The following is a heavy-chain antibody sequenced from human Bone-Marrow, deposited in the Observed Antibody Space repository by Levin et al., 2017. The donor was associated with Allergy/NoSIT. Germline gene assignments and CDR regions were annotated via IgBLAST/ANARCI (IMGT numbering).Heavy chain of an antibody. CDR3: ARGGKPTYYDFWNNRYSGMDV. J-gene: IGHJ6*02. Sequence: SETLSLTCTVSGGSFNEYYWNWIRQSPGKGLDWLGEIDSGGNTNYSPSFQSRLTISVDTSKSQFSLKLSSLTAADTAVYYCARGGKPTYYDFWNNRYSGMDVWGQGTTVTVSS. D-gene: IGHD3/OR15-3a*01. CDR2: IDSGGNT. V-gene: IGHV4-34*01. CDR1: GGSFNEYY.